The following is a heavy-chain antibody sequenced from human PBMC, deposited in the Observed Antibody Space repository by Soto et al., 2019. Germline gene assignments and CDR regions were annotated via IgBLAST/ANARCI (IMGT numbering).Heavy chain of an antibody. D-gene: IGHD3-3*01. CDR2: VNAGNGNT. Sequence: GASVKVSCKASGYTFTSYAMHWARQAPGQRLEWMGWVNAGNGNTKYSQKFQGRVTITRDTSASTAYMELSSLRSEDTAVYYCARDQYDFWSGYYVSHWFDPWGQGTLVTVSS. V-gene: IGHV1-3*01. CDR1: GYTFTSYA. CDR3: ARDQYDFWSGYYVSHWFDP. J-gene: IGHJ5*02.